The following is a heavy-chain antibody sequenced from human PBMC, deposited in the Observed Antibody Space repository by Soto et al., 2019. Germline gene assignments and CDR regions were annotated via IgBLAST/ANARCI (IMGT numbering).Heavy chain of an antibody. CDR2: VHHSGRT. V-gene: IGHV4-59*12. D-gene: IGHD5-12*01. J-gene: IGHJ6*04. Sequence: SETLSLTCTVSGGTIDDAYWTWVRHVPGRGLEWIGFVHHSGRTSYNPSLESRVTISLDKSNNQFSLRLTSMTAADTAVYFCARMRWLAEGHCLDVWGKGPTVSVSS. CDR3: ARMRWLAEGHCLDV. CDR1: GGTIDDAY.